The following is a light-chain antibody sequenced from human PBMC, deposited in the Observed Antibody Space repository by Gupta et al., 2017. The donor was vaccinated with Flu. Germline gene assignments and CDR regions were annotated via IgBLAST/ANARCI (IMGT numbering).Light chain of an antibody. V-gene: IGKV3-15*01. CDR1: QTVGSN. CDR3: HQDNDWPRT. CDR2: AAS. J-gene: IGKJ1*01. Sequence: EIVMTQSPATLSLSPGERATLSCRASQTVGSNLAWSQQKPGQAPRLLIYAASTRSTGIPARFSGSGSGTEFTLTISSLQSEDFAVYYCHQDNDWPRTFGQGTKVEIK.